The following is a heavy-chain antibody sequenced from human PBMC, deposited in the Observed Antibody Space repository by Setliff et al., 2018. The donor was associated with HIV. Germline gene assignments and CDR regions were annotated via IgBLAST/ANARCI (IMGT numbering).Heavy chain of an antibody. CDR1: GFTFSNYV. J-gene: IGHJ4*02. V-gene: IGHV3-23*01. CDR3: VKGYTSTWGPFDY. Sequence: GGSLRLSCAASGFTFSNYVMSWGRQAPGKGLQWVSVITDSGDSTYYADSMKGRFTISRDNAKSSLYLQMSSLRAEDTAVYYCVKGYTSTWGPFDYWGQGPLVTVSS. D-gene: IGHD6-13*01. CDR2: ITDSGDST.